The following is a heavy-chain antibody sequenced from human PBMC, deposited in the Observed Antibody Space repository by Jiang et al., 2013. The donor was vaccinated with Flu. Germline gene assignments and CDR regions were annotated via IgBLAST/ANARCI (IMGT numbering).Heavy chain of an antibody. CDR2: IGTRGDT. J-gene: IGHJ6*02. CDR1: GFTFSTYD. D-gene: IGHD2-2*02. Sequence: AASGFTFSTYDMHWVRQGTGKGLEWVSGIGTRGDTYYSDSVKGRFTISRENATNSLYLQMNTLRAGDTAVYYCVRGFFCNMTTCYIPGMDVWGQGTTVTVSS. V-gene: IGHV3-13*01. CDR3: VRGFFCNMTTCYIPGMDV.